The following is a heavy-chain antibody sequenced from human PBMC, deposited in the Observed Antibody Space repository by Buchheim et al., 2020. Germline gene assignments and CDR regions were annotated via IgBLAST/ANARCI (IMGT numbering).Heavy chain of an antibody. CDR1: GGSVSSGGYY. Sequence: QVQLQESGPGLVKPSETLSLTCTVSGGSVSSGGYYWSWIRQHPGKGLEWIGYIYYSGSTYYNPSLKSRVTISVDTSKNQFSLKLSSVTAADTAVYYCARGGLPLDLGVVPAAIPFDYWGQGTL. CDR2: IYYSGST. D-gene: IGHD2-2*02. CDR3: ARGGLPLDLGVVPAAIPFDY. J-gene: IGHJ4*02. V-gene: IGHV4-31*03.